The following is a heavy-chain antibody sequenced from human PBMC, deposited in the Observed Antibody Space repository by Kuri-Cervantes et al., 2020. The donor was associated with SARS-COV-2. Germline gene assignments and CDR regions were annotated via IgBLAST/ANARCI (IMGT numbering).Heavy chain of an antibody. CDR2: IDPSDSYT. D-gene: IGHD1-26*01. J-gene: IGHJ4*02. CDR1: GYRFTSYW. CDR3: ARQGWELFQWSNDFDY. Sequence: GESLKISCKGCGYRFTSYWISWVRQMPGKGLEWMGRIDPSDSYTNYSPSFQGHVTISADKSISTAYLQWSSLKASGTAMYYCARQGWELFQWSNDFDYWGQGTLVTVSS. V-gene: IGHV5-10-1*01.